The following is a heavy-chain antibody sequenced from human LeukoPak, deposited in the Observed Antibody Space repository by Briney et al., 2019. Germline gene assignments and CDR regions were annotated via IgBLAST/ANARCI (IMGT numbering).Heavy chain of an antibody. CDR1: GYTFTSYG. CDR3: ARDGVGAEFTMVRGVIKSYNWFDP. V-gene: IGHV1-18*01. J-gene: IGHJ5*02. CDR2: ISAYNGNT. D-gene: IGHD3-10*01. Sequence: ASVKVSCKASGYTFTSYGISWVRQAPGQGLEWMGWISAYNGNTNYAQKLQGRVTMTTDTSTSTAYMELRSLRSDDTAVYYCARDGVGAEFTMVRGVIKSYNWFDPWGQGTLVTVSS.